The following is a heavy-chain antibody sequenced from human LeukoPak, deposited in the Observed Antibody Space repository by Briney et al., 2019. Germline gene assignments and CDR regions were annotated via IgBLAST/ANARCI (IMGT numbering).Heavy chain of an antibody. V-gene: IGHV3-30*02. CDR1: GFTFSSYA. Sequence: PGGSLRLSCAASGFTFSSYAIHWVRQAPGKGLEWVAFIGYDGSNKYYADSVKGRFTISRDNSKNTLYLQMNSLRAEDTAVYYCAKDPTVYGDYDSKLDYWGQGTLVTVSS. CDR3: AKDPTVYGDYDSKLDY. J-gene: IGHJ4*02. CDR2: IGYDGSNK. D-gene: IGHD4-17*01.